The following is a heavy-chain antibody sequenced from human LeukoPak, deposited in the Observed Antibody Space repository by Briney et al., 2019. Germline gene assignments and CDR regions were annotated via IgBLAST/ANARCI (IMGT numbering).Heavy chain of an antibody. CDR1: GGSIIGSGNY. J-gene: IGHJ4*02. V-gene: IGHV4-39*07. CDR3: ARVSDFWSGYPVKFDY. D-gene: IGHD3-3*01. CDR2: IYFSGTT. Sequence: SETLSLTCTVSGGSIIGSGNYWGWIRQPPGKGLEWIGSIYFSGTTYYSPSLKSRVTISLDTSKNQFSLRLTSVTAADSAIYYCARVSDFWSGYPVKFDYWGQGTLVTVSS.